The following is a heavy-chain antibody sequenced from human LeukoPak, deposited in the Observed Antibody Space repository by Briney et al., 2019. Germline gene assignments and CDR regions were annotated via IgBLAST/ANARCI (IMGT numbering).Heavy chain of an antibody. V-gene: IGHV3-21*01. CDR1: GVTFSSST. J-gene: IGHJ5*02. D-gene: IGHD6-6*01. CDR2: ISSSNYI. CDR3: ANSSSSRGVVNWFDP. Sequence: PGGSLRLSCAASGVTFSSSTMNWVRQAPGKRLEWVSSISSSNYIYYADSVKGRFSISRDNARNSLYLQMNSLRAEDTAVYYCANSSSSRGVVNWFDPWGQGTLVTVSS.